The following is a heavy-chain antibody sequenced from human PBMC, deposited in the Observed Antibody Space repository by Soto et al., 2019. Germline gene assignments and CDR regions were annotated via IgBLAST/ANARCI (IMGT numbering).Heavy chain of an antibody. J-gene: IGHJ4*02. Sequence: EASVKVSCKASVYTFTSYGISWVRQAPGQGLEWMGWISAYNGNTNYAQMLQGRVTMTTDTSTSTAYMELSSLSSEDTAVYYCARELLSGWYCFDYWGQGTLVTVSS. CDR3: ARELLSGWYCFDY. D-gene: IGHD6-19*01. CDR2: ISAYNGNT. V-gene: IGHV1-18*01. CDR1: VYTFTSYG.